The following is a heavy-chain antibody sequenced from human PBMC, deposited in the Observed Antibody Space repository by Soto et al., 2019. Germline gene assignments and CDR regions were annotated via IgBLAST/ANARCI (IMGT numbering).Heavy chain of an antibody. CDR1: GFTFGSYG. J-gene: IGHJ6*02. CDR2: IWIDGSDK. Sequence: QEQLVESGGGVVQPGRSLRVSCAASGFTFGSYGMHWVRQAPGKGLEWVALIWIDGSDKYYADSVKGRFAISRDNSKNTLYLQMDSLRVEDTAVYYCARGTVSYYYYAMDVWGQGTTVTVSS. V-gene: IGHV3-33*01. D-gene: IGHD4-17*01. CDR3: ARGTVSYYYYAMDV.